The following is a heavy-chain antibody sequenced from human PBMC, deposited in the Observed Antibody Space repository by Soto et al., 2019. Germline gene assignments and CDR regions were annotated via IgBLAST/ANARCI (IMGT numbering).Heavy chain of an antibody. CDR2: ISSSSSTI. Sequence: GGSLRLSCAASGFTFSSYSMNWVRQAPGKGLEWVSYISSSSSTIYYADSVKGRFTISRDNAKNSLYLQMNSLRDEDTAVYYCARDMSSGYYPALPNFDYWGQGTLVTVSS. CDR1: GFTFSSYS. J-gene: IGHJ4*02. V-gene: IGHV3-48*02. CDR3: ARDMSSGYYPALPNFDY. D-gene: IGHD3-22*01.